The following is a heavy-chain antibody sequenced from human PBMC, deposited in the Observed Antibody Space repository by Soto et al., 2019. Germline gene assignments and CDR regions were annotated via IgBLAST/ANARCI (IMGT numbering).Heavy chain of an antibody. CDR1: GGSISSGGYS. D-gene: IGHD3-22*01. CDR3: ARVVYYYDSSGYYFNWFDP. J-gene: IGHJ5*02. CDR2: IYHSGST. V-gene: IGHV4-61*08. Sequence: SETLSLTCAVSGGSISSGGYSWSWIRQPPGKGLEWIGYIYHSGSTNYNPSLKSRVTISVDTSKNQFSLKLSSVTAADTAVYYCARVVYYYDSSGYYFNWFDPWGQGTLVT.